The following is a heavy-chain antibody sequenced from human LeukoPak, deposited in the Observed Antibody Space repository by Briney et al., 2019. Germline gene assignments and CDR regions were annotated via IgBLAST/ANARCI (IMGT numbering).Heavy chain of an antibody. CDR3: ATYCSSTSCYALRNY. D-gene: IGHD2-2*01. CDR1: GGSFSGYY. V-gene: IGHV4-34*01. Sequence: SSETLSLTCAVYGGSFSGYYWSWIRQPPGKGLEWIGEINHSGSTNYNPSLKSRVTISVDTSKNQFSLKLSSVTAADTAVYYCATYCSSTSCYALRNYWGQGTLVTVSS. CDR2: INHSGST. J-gene: IGHJ4*02.